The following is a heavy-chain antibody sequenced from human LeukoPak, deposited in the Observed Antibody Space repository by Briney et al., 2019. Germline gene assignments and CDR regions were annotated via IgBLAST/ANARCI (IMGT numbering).Heavy chain of an antibody. Sequence: GGSLRLSCIASGFTFDNYAMAWVRQAPGKGLEWLSAISGGGSATYYRDSVKGRFTISRDSFKNTLYLQMSHLRVEDTAIFYCARYWGSSYNYAPFDSWGQGTLVTVSS. D-gene: IGHD3-10*01. V-gene: IGHV3-23*01. CDR2: ISGGGSAT. CDR3: ARYWGSSYNYAPFDS. J-gene: IGHJ4*02. CDR1: GFTFDNYA.